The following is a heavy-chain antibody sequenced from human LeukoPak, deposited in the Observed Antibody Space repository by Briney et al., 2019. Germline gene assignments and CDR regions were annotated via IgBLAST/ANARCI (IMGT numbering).Heavy chain of an antibody. CDR3: AGTTFSGSYYNRVIGY. J-gene: IGHJ4*02. CDR2: INPNTGGT. CDR1: GYTFTDYY. V-gene: IGHV1-2*02. D-gene: IGHD3-10*01. Sequence: ASVKVSCKASGYTFTDYYMHWVRQAPGQGLEWMGWINPNTGGTNYAQKFQGRVTMTRDTSISTAYMELSRLRSDDTAVYYCAGTTFSGSYYNRVIGYWGQGTLVTVSS.